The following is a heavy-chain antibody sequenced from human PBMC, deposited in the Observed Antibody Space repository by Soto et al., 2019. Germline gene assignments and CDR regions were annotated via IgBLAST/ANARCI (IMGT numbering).Heavy chain of an antibody. CDR3: AKNGASYSSGPYYYYGMDV. D-gene: IGHD6-19*01. CDR2: ISYDGSNK. CDR1: GFTFSSYG. Sequence: QPGGSLRLSCAASGFTFSSYGMHWVRQAPGKGLEWVAVISYDGSNKYYADSVKGRFTISRDNSKNTLYLQMNSLRAEDTAVYYCAKNGASYSSGPYYYYGMDVWGQGTTVTVSS. V-gene: IGHV3-30*18. J-gene: IGHJ6*02.